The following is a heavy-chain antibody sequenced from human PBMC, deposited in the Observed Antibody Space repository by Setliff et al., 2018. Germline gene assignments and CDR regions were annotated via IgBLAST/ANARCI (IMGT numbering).Heavy chain of an antibody. CDR1: GFAFTSYH. CDR2: FWANGNNK. V-gene: IGHV3-33*08. Sequence: SLRLSCVTSGFAFTSYHMTWVRQAPGKGLEWVAVFWANGNNKYYADSVKGRFTISRDNSQNTVYLQMDSLRAEDTAVYYCARDDDTTSRYSRFEHWGQGTPVTVSS. CDR3: ARDDDTTSRYSRFEH. J-gene: IGHJ5*02. D-gene: IGHD5-12*01.